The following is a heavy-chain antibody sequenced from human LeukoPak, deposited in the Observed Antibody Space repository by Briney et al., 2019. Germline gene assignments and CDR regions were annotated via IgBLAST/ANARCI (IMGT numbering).Heavy chain of an antibody. Sequence: PGGSLRLSCAASGFTFSTYWMHWVRQAPGKGLVWVSRINTDGSSTTYADSVKGRFTLSRDNARNTLFLQMNSLRAEDTVVYYCARDPKNNYFDYWGQGTLVTVSS. CDR1: GFTFSTYW. CDR2: INTDGSST. V-gene: IGHV3-74*01. CDR3: ARDPKNNYFDY. J-gene: IGHJ4*02.